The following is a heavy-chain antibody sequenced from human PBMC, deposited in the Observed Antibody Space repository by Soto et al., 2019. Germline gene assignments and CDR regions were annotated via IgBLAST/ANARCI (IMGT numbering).Heavy chain of an antibody. V-gene: IGHV1-69*04. CDR1: GGTFSSYT. CDR3: ARDPARHAPYSSSSAGGE. CDR2: IIPILGIA. Sequence: ASVKVSCKASGGTFSSYTISWVRQAPGQGLEWMGRIIPILGIANYAQKFQGRVTITADKSTSTAYMELSSLRSEDTAVYYWARDPARHAPYSSSSAGGEWGQGTLVTVSS. D-gene: IGHD6-6*01. J-gene: IGHJ4*02.